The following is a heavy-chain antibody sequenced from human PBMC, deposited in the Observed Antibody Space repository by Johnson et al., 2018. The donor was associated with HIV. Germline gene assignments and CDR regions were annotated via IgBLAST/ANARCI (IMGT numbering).Heavy chain of an antibody. Sequence: QEQLVESGGGVVQPGRSLRLSCAASGFTFSSYAMHWVRQAPGKGLEWVAVISYDGSNKYYADSVKGRFTLSRDNSKNTLYLQMNSLRAEDTAVYYCARGPYDYVWGSYRFIGAFDIWGQGTMVTVSS. V-gene: IGHV3-30-3*01. CDR1: GFTFSSYA. D-gene: IGHD3-16*02. J-gene: IGHJ3*02. CDR2: ISYDGSNK. CDR3: ARGPYDYVWGSYRFIGAFDI.